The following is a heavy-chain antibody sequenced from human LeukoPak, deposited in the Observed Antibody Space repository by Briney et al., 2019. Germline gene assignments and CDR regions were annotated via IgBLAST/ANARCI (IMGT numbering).Heavy chain of an antibody. J-gene: IGHJ4*02. D-gene: IGHD6-19*01. V-gene: IGHV4-4*02. CDR2: IYYSGST. Sequence: PSGTLSLTCAVSGGSISSNNWWSWVRQPPGKGLEWIGNIYYSGSTNYNPSLKSRVTISLDTSKNQLSLRLSSVTAADTAVYYCAKATQWLAFDYWGQGTLVTVSS. CDR3: AKATQWLAFDY. CDR1: GGSISSNNW.